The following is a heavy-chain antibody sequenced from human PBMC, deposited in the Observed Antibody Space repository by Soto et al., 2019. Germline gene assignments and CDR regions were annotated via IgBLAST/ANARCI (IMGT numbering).Heavy chain of an antibody. D-gene: IGHD6-13*01. Sequence: GGSLRLSCAASGFTVSSNYMSWVRQAPGKGLEWVSVIYSGGSTYYADSVKGRFTISRDNSKNTLYLQMNSLRAEDTAVYYCARDSGYSSSWTVRGYYYYYMDVWGKGTTVTVSS. CDR3: ARDSGYSSSWTVRGYYYYYMDV. CDR2: IYSGGST. CDR1: GFTVSSNY. V-gene: IGHV3-66*01. J-gene: IGHJ6*03.